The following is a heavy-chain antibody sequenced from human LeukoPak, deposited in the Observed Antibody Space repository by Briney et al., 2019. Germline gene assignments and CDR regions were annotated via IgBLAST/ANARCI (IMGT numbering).Heavy chain of an antibody. CDR2: IYYSGST. CDR3: ARDEMSADAFVI. Sequence: SETLSLTCTVSGGSISSYYWSWIRQPPGKGLEWLGYIYYSGSTNYNPSLKSRVTISVDTSKNQFSLKLSSVTAADPAVYYCARDEMSADAFVIWGQGAMVTVSS. CDR1: GGSISSYY. J-gene: IGHJ3*02. V-gene: IGHV4-59*01. D-gene: IGHD5-24*01.